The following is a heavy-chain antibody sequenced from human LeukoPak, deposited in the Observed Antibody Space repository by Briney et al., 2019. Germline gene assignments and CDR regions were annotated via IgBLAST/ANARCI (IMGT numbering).Heavy chain of an antibody. V-gene: IGHV1-2*02. CDR2: INPNSGGT. CDR3: ARDLYVGGSGYYIKYYYGMDV. Sequence: ASVKVSCEASGYTFTAYYMHWVRQAPGQGLEWMGWINPNSGGTNYAQNFQGRVTMTRDTSISTAYMELSRPRSDDTAVYYCARDLYVGGSGYYIKYYYGMDVWGQGTTVTVSS. J-gene: IGHJ6*02. D-gene: IGHD3-3*01. CDR1: GYTFTAYY.